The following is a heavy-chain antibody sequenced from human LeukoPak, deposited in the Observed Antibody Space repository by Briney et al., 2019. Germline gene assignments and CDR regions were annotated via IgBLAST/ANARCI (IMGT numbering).Heavy chain of an antibody. CDR3: ARGRYGDYERYFDY. Sequence: PSETLSLTRAVYGGSFRGYYWSWIRQPPGKGLEWIGVINHSGSTNYNPSLKSRVTISVDTSKNQFSLKLSSVTAADTAVYSCARGRYGDYERYFDYWGREPWSPSPQ. V-gene: IGHV4-34*01. CDR1: GGSFRGYY. CDR2: INHSGST. J-gene: IGHJ4*02. D-gene: IGHD4-17*01.